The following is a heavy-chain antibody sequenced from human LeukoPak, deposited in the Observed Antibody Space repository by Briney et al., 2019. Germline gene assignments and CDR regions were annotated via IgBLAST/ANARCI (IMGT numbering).Heavy chain of an antibody. CDR2: IYYNGGT. D-gene: IGHD6-19*01. Sequence: SETLSLTCTVSGGSISSTSYYWGWIRQPPGKGLEWIGTIYYNGGTYYNPSLKSRVTISVDTSKNQLSLKLSSVTAADTAVFYCARGGARAVAADPIDSWGQGTLVTVSS. J-gene: IGHJ4*02. CDR1: GGSISSTSYY. CDR3: ARGGARAVAADPIDS. V-gene: IGHV4-39*01.